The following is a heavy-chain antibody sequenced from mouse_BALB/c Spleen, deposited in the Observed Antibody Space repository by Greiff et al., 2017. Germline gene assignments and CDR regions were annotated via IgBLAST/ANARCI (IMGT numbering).Heavy chain of an antibody. V-gene: IGHV5-12-1*01. CDR3: ARQEKLGGVPYYFDY. Sequence: EVKVVDSGGGLVKPGGSLKLSCAASGFAFSSYDMSWVRQTPEKRLEWVAYISSGGGSTYYPDTVKGRFTISRDNAKNTLCLQMSSLKSEDTAMYYSARQEKLGGVPYYFDYWGQGTTLTVSS. J-gene: IGHJ2*01. CDR1: GFAFSSYD. D-gene: IGHD4-1*01. CDR2: ISSGGGST.